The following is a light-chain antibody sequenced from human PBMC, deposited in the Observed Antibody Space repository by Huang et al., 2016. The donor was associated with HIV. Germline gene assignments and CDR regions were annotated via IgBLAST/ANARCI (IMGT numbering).Light chain of an antibody. J-gene: IGKJ2*01. CDR2: AAH. CDR1: QSVRNNY. CDR3: QQYSTSSYT. Sequence: IVLTQSPATLSLSPGERATLTCGASQSVRNNYLPWYQQKPGLAPRLLIYAAHVRATGSPDRFSGSGTGTDFTLTISRLEPEDFAMYYCQQYSTSSYTFGQGTKVDI. V-gene: IGKV3D-20*01.